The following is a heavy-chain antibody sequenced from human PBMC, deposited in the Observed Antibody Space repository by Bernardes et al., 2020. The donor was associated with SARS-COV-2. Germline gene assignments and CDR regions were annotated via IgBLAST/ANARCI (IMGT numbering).Heavy chain of an antibody. V-gene: IGHV1-18*04. J-gene: IGHJ6*02. Sequence: VKVSCKASGYKLTSYGISWVRQAPGQGLEWMGWISTYNANTNSAQKFQGRVTMTTDSSTSTVYMELRSLRSDDTAVYYCARAYCGGDCHSYYYFYGMDVWGQGTTVTVSS. CDR3: ARAYCGGDCHSYYYFYGMDV. CDR1: GYKLTSYG. CDR2: ISTYNANT. D-gene: IGHD2-21*02.